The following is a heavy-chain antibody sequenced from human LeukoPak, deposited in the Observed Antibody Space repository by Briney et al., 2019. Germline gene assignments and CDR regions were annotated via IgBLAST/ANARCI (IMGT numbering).Heavy chain of an antibody. CDR1: GFTFSSYT. CDR3: AKTGGRGYPFDY. CDR2: ISSISSNI. D-gene: IGHD3-16*01. J-gene: IGHJ4*02. V-gene: IGHV3-21*01. Sequence: GGSLRLSCAASGFTFSSYTINWVRQAPGKGLQWVSSISSISSNINYADSVKGRFTISRDNAENSLYLEMNSLRVEDTAVYYCAKTGGRGYPFDYWGQGTLVTVSS.